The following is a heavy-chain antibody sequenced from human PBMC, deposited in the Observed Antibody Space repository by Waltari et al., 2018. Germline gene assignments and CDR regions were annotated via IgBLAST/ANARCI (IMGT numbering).Heavy chain of an antibody. CDR2: IYYSGSGST. D-gene: IGHD2-21*01. J-gene: IGHJ6*02. CDR1: GGSLSSYY. CDR3: ARDTIRCDGYCRYSGMDV. Sequence: QVQLQELGPGLVKPSETLSLTCTVSGGSLSSYYWNWIRQPPGKGLEWIGYIYYSGSGSTNYNPSLKSRVTISVDTSKEQFSLKLSSVTAADTAVYYCARDTIRCDGYCRYSGMDVWGQGTMVTVSS. V-gene: IGHV4-59*01.